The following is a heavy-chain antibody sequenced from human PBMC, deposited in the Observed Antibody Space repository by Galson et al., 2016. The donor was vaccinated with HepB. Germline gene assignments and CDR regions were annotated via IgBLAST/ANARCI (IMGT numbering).Heavy chain of an antibody. CDR3: ASLGDYNFWMGYPNYYYYHAMDV. CDR1: GGSISSNY. Sequence: ETLSLTCTVSGGSISSNYWSWIRQPPGKGLEWIGYIYYSGNTNYNPSLKNRVTMFVDPTKNQFSLKLSSVTAADTAVYYCASLGDYNFWMGYPNYYYYHAMDVWGQGTTVTVS. D-gene: IGHD3-3*01. J-gene: IGHJ6*02. CDR2: IYYSGNT. V-gene: IGHV4-59*08.